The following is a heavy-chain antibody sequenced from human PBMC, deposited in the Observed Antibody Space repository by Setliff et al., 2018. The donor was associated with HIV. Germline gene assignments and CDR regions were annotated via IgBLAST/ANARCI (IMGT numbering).Heavy chain of an antibody. D-gene: IGHD3-22*01. Sequence: PGESLKISCKGSGYTFTSYWIGWVRQMPGKGLEWMGIIYPGDSDTRYSPSFQGRATISADKSISTAYLQWSSLKASDTAMYYCASRGQYYYDSCGYYYNYWGQGTLVTVS. CDR2: IYPGDSDT. CDR3: ASRGQYYYDSCGYYYNY. CDR1: GYTFTSYW. V-gene: IGHV5-51*01. J-gene: IGHJ4*02.